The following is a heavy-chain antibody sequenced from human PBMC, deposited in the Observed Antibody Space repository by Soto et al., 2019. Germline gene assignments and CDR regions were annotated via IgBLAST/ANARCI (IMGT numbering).Heavy chain of an antibody. J-gene: IGHJ4*02. CDR2: IYYSGST. D-gene: IGHD4-17*01. V-gene: IGHV4-39*01. Sequence: QLQLQESGPGLVKPSETLSLTCTVSGGPISSSSYYWGWIRQPPGKGLEWIGSIYYSGSTYYNPSLKSRVTLSVDTSKNQFSLKLSSVTAADTAVYYCARQHSTVTMTTVTKDYWGQGTLVTVSS. CDR3: ARQHSTVTMTTVTKDY. CDR1: GGPISSSSYY.